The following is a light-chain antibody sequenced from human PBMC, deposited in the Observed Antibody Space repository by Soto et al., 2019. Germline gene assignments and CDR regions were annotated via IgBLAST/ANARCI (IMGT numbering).Light chain of an antibody. CDR2: DAS. Sequence: DIQMTQSPSTLSASVGDRVTITCRASQSISRWLAWSQQKPGKAPKLLIYDASNLQSGVSSRCSDSGSGTEFSLTITSLQPDDFGTYYCQQYSSFLTFGGGTKVEI. CDR3: QQYSSFLT. V-gene: IGKV1-5*01. J-gene: IGKJ4*01. CDR1: QSISRW.